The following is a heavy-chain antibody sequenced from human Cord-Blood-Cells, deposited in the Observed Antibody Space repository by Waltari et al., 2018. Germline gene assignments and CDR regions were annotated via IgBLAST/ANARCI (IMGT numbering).Heavy chain of an antibody. Sequence: QVQLQQWGAGLLKPSETLSLTCAVYGGSFSGYYWSWIRQPPGKGLEWIGEINHSGSTNYNPSLKRRVTISVDTSKNQFSLKLSSVTAADTAVYYCARLAEYSSGWYKDYWGQGTLVTVSS. D-gene: IGHD6-19*01. CDR1: GGSFSGYY. J-gene: IGHJ4*02. CDR3: ARLAEYSSGWYKDY. CDR2: INHSGST. V-gene: IGHV4-34*01.